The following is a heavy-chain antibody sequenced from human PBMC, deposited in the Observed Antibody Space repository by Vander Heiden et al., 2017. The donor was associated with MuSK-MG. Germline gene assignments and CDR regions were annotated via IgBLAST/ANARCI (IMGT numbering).Heavy chain of an antibody. D-gene: IGHD3-10*01. J-gene: IGHJ3*02. CDR2: ISGSGGST. CDR3: AKVIPTYYYGSGTPTAFDI. Sequence: EVQLLESGGGLVQPGGSLRLSCAASGFTFSSYALRWVRQAPGKGLEWVSAISGSGGSTYYADSVKGRFTISRDNSKNTLYLQMNSLRAEDTAVYYCAKVIPTYYYGSGTPTAFDIWGQGTMVTVSS. CDR1: GFTFSSYA. V-gene: IGHV3-23*01.